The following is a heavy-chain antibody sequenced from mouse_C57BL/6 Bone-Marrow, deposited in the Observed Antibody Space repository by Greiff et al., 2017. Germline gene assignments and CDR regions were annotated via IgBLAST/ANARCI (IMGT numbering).Heavy chain of an antibody. CDR2: IYPGGGDT. CDR3: ARNPITTVVSYWYFDV. Sequence: VQLQQSGAELVKPGASVKISCKASGYAFSSYWMNWVKQRPGKGLEWIGQIYPGGGDTNYNGKFKGKATLTADKASSTAYMQLSSLTSKDSAVYFCARNPITTVVSYWYFDVWGTGTTVTVSS. D-gene: IGHD1-1*01. J-gene: IGHJ1*03. CDR1: GYAFSSYW. V-gene: IGHV1-80*01.